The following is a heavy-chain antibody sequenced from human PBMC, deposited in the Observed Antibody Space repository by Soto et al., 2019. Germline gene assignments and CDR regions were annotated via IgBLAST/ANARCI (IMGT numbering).Heavy chain of an antibody. CDR2: ISASGGST. CDR1: GFTFSSYA. CDR3: AKDWNWGSPFDY. D-gene: IGHD3-16*01. J-gene: IGHJ4*02. Sequence: EVQLLESGGGLVQPGGSLRLSCAASGFTFSSYAMSWVRQAPGKGLEWVSTISASGGSTYYADSVKGRFTISRDNSKNTLYVQMNSLRAKDTAVYYCAKDWNWGSPFDYWGQGTLVTVSS. V-gene: IGHV3-23*01.